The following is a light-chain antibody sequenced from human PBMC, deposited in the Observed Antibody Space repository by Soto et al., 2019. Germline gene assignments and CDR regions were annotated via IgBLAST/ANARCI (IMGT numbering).Light chain of an antibody. CDR3: AAWDDSLNGLV. CDR1: SSNIGSNT. V-gene: IGLV1-44*01. Sequence: QSLLTQPPSASGTPGQMVTISCSGSSSNIGSNTVNWYQQLPGTAPKLLIYSNNQRPSGVPDRFSGSKSGTSASLAISGLQSEDEADYYCAAWDDSLNGLVFGGGTKVTVL. J-gene: IGLJ2*01. CDR2: SNN.